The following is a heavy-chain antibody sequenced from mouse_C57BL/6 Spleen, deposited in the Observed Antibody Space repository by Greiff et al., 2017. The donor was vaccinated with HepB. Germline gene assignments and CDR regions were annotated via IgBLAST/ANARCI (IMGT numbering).Heavy chain of an antibody. CDR1: GFTFSDYG. Sequence: EVMLVESGGGLVQPGGSLKLSCAASGFTFSDYGMAWVRQAPRKGPEWVAFISNLAYSIYYADTVTGRFTISRENAKNTLYLEMSSLRSEDTAMYYCARQGTGSNYGYFDVWGTGTTVTVSS. V-gene: IGHV5-15*01. CDR2: ISNLAYSI. CDR3: ARQGTGSNYGYFDV. J-gene: IGHJ1*03. D-gene: IGHD1-1*01.